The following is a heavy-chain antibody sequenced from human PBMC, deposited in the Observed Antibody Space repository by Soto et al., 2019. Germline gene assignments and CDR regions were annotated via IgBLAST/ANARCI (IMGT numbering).Heavy chain of an antibody. J-gene: IGHJ4*02. D-gene: IGHD3-22*01. CDR1: GGSVSSGYHY. CDR2: VYYSGST. CDR3: ATESSGSSPLPFDF. V-gene: IGHV4-30-4*01. Sequence: QVLLEESGPGLVKPSQTLSLTCTVSGGSVSSGYHYWSWIRQPPGKGLEWIGYVYYSGSTYYNPSLVSRVTISIDTSKNQFSLKLNPVTASDAAVYFCATESSGSSPLPFDFWGQGALVIVSS.